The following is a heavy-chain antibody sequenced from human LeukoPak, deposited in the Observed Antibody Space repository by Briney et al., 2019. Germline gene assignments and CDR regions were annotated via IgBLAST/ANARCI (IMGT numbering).Heavy chain of an antibody. Sequence: ASVKVSCKASGYIFTTYYMHWVRQAPGQGLEWMGVINPSGGNTRYAQKFQGRVTMTRDTSTSTVYMELSSLRSEDTAVYYCARAMYEGYDILTGPDYWGQGTLVTVSS. D-gene: IGHD3-9*01. V-gene: IGHV1-46*01. CDR1: GYIFTTYY. J-gene: IGHJ4*02. CDR3: ARAMYEGYDILTGPDY. CDR2: INPSGGNT.